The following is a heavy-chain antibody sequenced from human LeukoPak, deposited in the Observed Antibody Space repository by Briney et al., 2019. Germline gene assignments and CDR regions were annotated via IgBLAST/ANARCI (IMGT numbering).Heavy chain of an antibody. V-gene: IGHV3-21*03. Sequence: GGSLRLSCVASGYTFSIFSINWVRQAPGKGLDWVSTISVRSNYIYYADSVRGRFSISRDDARDSLFLQMNSLRAEDTAVYYCVRLRRNSDTSGYYYYYDFWGQGTLVTVSS. CDR1: GYTFSIFS. D-gene: IGHD3-22*01. CDR2: ISVRSNYI. J-gene: IGHJ4*02. CDR3: VRLRRNSDTSGYYYYYDF.